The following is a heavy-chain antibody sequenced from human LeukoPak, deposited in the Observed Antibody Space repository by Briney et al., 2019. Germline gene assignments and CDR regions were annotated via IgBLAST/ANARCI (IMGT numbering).Heavy chain of an antibody. D-gene: IGHD3-9*01. J-gene: IGHJ6*02. CDR3: ARVDVRRILTGYSYYGMDV. CDR2: IIPIYGKA. V-gene: IGHV1-69*13. CDR1: GGTFSSYA. Sequence: ASVKVSCKASGGTFSSYAISWVRQAPGQGVEWMGGIIPIYGKANYAQKFQGRVTITADESTSTAYMELRSRRSEDRAVYYCARVDVRRILTGYSYYGMDVWGQGTTVTVSS.